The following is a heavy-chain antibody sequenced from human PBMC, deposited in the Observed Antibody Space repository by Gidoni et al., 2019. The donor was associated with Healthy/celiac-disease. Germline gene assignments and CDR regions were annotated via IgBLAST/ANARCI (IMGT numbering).Heavy chain of an antibody. V-gene: IGHV3-30*02. CDR3: AKDRTGAVGGSAAMSGGWFDP. Sequence: QVQLVESGGGVVQPGGSLRLSCAAAGFTFRSYGMPWVRQAPGKGLEWVAFIRYDGSNKYYADSVKGRFTISRDNSKNTLYLQMNSLRAEDTAVYYCAKDRTGAVGGSAAMSGGWFDPWGQGTLVTVSS. CDR2: IRYDGSNK. J-gene: IGHJ5*02. CDR1: GFTFRSYG. D-gene: IGHD2-2*01.